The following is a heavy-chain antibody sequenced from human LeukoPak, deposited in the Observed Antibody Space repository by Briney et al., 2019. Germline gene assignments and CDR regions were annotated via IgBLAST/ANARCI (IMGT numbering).Heavy chain of an antibody. CDR3: AKAQYAYGSGKQGLFDY. CDR1: GFTFSSYA. V-gene: IGHV3-66*01. CDR2: IYSGGST. J-gene: IGHJ4*02. Sequence: GSLRLSCAASGFTFSSYAMTWVRQAPGKGLEWVSVIYSGGSTYYADSVKGRFAISRDNSKNTLYLQMNSLRAEDTAMYYCAKAQYAYGSGKQGLFDYWGQGTLVTVSS. D-gene: IGHD3-10*01.